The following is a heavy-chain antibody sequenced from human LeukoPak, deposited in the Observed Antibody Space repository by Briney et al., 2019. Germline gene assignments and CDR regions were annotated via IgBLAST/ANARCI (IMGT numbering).Heavy chain of an antibody. CDR2: INHSGST. D-gene: IGHD3-3*01. CDR1: GGSFCGYY. J-gene: IGHJ6*03. CDR3: ARMRPSPTRSTIFGVVIGHGIYYMDV. V-gene: IGHV4-34*01. Sequence: SETLSLTCAVYGGSFCGYYWSWIRQPPGKGLEWIGEINHSGSTNYNPSLKSRVTISVDTSKTQFSLKLSSVTAADTAVYYCARMRPSPTRSTIFGVVIGHGIYYMDVWGKGTTVTVSS.